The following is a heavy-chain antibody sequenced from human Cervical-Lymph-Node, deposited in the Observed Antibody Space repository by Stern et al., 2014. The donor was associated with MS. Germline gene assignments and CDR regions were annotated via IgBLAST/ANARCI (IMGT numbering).Heavy chain of an antibody. CDR2: INANSGAT. CDR3: ARDLAGDGDLYLDY. J-gene: IGHJ4*02. D-gene: IGHD7-27*01. Sequence: QVQLMQSGAEVKKPGASVKVSCKASGYTITGYYIHWVRQAPGQGLEWMGWINANSGATKYAQNFQCRFTMTRDTSISTAHMELSGLRADDTAVYYCARDLAGDGDLYLDYWGQGTLVTVSS. V-gene: IGHV1-2*02. CDR1: GYTITGYY.